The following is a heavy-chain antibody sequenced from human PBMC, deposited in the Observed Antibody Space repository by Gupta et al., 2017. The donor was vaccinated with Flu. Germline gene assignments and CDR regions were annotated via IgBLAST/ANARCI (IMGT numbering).Heavy chain of an antibody. CDR3: TRGPSHGAFDI. J-gene: IGHJ3*02. Sequence: QVQLVQSGAEVKKPGASVKVSCKASGYAFTVYYIHCMRQAPGQGLVWMGWINPNKGDTSNAQKFQGRVTMTRDTSITTVYMELSRLTSDDTAVYYCTRGPSHGAFDICGQGTLVTVSS. CDR2: INPNKGDT. CDR1: GYAFTVYY. V-gene: IGHV1-2*02.